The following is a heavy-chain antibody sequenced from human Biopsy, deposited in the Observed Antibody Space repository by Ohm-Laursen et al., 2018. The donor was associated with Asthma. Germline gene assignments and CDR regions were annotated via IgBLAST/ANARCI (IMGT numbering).Heavy chain of an antibody. V-gene: IGHV1-69*13. CDR3: ARCQVGYSSGWSLLLKKIYYSGMDV. CDR2: VITVFGTT. D-gene: IGHD6-19*01. CDR1: GGTFSNFA. Sequence: SVKVSCKAPGGTFSNFAISWVRQAPGQRLEWLGGVITVFGTTSYAQKFQGRVTITADESTSTAYMEVTSLRSEDTAIYYCARCQVGYSSGWSLLLKKIYYSGMDVWGQGTAVTVSS. J-gene: IGHJ6*02.